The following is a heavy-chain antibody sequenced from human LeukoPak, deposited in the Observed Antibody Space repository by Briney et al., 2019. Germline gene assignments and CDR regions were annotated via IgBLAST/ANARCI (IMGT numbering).Heavy chain of an antibody. Sequence: GASVKVSCKASGYTFTGYYMHWVRQAPGQGLEWMGWINPNSGGTNYALKFQGRVTMTRDTSISTAYMELSRLRSDDTAVYYCARDRRIAVAGTGMDYWGQGTLVTVSS. V-gene: IGHV1-2*02. CDR3: ARDRRIAVAGTGMDY. CDR2: INPNSGGT. CDR1: GYTFTGYY. J-gene: IGHJ4*02. D-gene: IGHD6-19*01.